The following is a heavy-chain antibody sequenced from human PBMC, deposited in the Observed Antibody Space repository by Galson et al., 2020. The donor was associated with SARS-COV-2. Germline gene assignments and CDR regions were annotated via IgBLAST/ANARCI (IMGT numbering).Heavy chain of an antibody. CDR3: VRDGDPSGGCGLDV. V-gene: IGHV3-33*01. J-gene: IGHJ6*02. D-gene: IGHD2-15*01. CDR2: IWYDGSNK. Sequence: GGSLRLSCAASGFTFNNYGIHWVRQAPGMGLDWVSVIWYDGSNKFYADPVRGRFSISRDDSKNTVYLQMNSLRAEDTAVYYCVRDGDPSGGCGLDVWGQGTTVTVSS. CDR1: GFTFNNYG.